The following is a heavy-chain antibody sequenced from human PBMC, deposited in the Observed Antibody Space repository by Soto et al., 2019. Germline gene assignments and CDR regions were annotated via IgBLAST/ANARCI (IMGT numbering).Heavy chain of an antibody. CDR1: GGSIGSGGYY. D-gene: IGHD6-19*01. V-gene: IGHV4-31*03. Sequence: QVQLQESGPGLVKPSQTLSLTCTVSGGSIGSGGYYWSWIRQHPGKGLEWIGYIYYSGSTYYNPSLKSRVTISVDTSKNQFSLKLSSVTAADTAVYYCARGAYSSGWWFDYWGQGTLVTVSS. J-gene: IGHJ4*02. CDR3: ARGAYSSGWWFDY. CDR2: IYYSGST.